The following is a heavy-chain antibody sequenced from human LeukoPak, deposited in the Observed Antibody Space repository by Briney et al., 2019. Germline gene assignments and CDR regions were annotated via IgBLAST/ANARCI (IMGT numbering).Heavy chain of an antibody. CDR2: ISSSSTYI. V-gene: IGHV3-21*01. J-gene: IGHJ5*01. D-gene: IGHD3-10*01. CDR3: ARDRVVSGRFGEVAS. Sequence: GGSLRLSCAASGFTFSSYSVNWVHQAPGKGLEWVSFISSSSTYIYYADSVKGRFTISRDDAKNSLYLQMSSLRADDTAVYYCARDRVVSGRFGEVASWGQGTLVTVSS. CDR1: GFTFSSYS.